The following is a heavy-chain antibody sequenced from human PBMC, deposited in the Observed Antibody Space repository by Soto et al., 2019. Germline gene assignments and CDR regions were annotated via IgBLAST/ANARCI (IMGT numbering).Heavy chain of an antibody. V-gene: IGHV4-59*12. CDR3: ARDQLWGSALDAFDI. CDR2: IYYSGST. D-gene: IGHD3-10*01. CDR1: GGSISSYY. J-gene: IGHJ3*02. Sequence: PSETLSLTCTVSGGSISSYYWSWIRQPPGKGLERIGYIYYSGSTNYNPSLKSRVTISVVTSKNQFSLKLSSVTAADTAVYYCARDQLWGSALDAFDIWGQGTMVTVSS.